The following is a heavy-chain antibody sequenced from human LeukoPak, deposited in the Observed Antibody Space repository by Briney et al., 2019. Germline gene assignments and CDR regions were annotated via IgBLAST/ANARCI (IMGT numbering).Heavy chain of an antibody. CDR3: ARDIGSRI. V-gene: IGHV4-4*07. CDR1: GDSISSYY. J-gene: IGHJ6*04. D-gene: IGHD1-26*01. CDR2: ISTSGST. Sequence: SETLSLTCTVSGDSISSYYWTWIRQPAGKGLEWIGRISTSGSTNYNPSLKSRVTMSVDTSKNQFSLKLNSVTAADTAVFYCARDIGSRIWGKGTTVIVSS.